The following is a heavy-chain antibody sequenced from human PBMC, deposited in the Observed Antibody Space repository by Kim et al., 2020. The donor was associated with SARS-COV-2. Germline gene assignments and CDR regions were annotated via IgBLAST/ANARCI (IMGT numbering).Heavy chain of an antibody. Sequence: GGSLRLSCAGSGFTFSSYALSWVRQPLGKGLEWLAIIGGGGATTYYADSLKGRFTISRDNSKNTVYLQMNSLRAEDTAVYYCAIRRGTHYFDYWGQGAPV. CDR3: AIRRGTHYFDY. V-gene: IGHV3-23*01. J-gene: IGHJ4*02. D-gene: IGHD3-16*01. CDR2: IGGGGATT. CDR1: GFTFSSYA.